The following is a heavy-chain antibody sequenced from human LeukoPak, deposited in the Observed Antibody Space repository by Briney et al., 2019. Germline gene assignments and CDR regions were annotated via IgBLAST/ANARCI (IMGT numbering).Heavy chain of an antibody. V-gene: IGHV3-48*03. Sequence: PGGSLRLSCAASGFTFSSYAMNWVRQAPGKGLEWVSYITNNGTTIYYADSVKGRFTISRDNAKNSLYLQMNSLRAEDTAVYYCARDYGGNSFDYWGQGTLVTVSS. CDR3: ARDYGGNSFDY. CDR2: ITNNGTTI. CDR1: GFTFSSYA. D-gene: IGHD4-23*01. J-gene: IGHJ4*02.